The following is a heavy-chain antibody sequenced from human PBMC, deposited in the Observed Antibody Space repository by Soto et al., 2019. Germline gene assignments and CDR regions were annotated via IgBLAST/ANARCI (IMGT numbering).Heavy chain of an antibody. CDR2: INPSGGST. Sequence: ASVKVSCKASGYTFPSYYMHWVRQAPGQGLEWKGIINPSGGSTNYAQKYQGRVTITRDTSTSTFYMELSSLRSEDTAVYYCARDLPLKSYYYHPGHFDYLGQGTLVTVSS. V-gene: IGHV1-46*01. J-gene: IGHJ4*02. CDR3: ARDLPLKSYYYHPGHFDY. D-gene: IGHD3-22*01. CDR1: GYTFPSYY.